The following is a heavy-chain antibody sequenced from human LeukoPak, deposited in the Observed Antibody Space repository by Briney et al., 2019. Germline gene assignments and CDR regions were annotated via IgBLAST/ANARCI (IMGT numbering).Heavy chain of an antibody. Sequence: GGSLRLSCAASGFTFSSYDMNWVRQAPGKGLEWVSTISGSGKNTYYADSVKGRFTISRDNSKNTLYLQMNSLRAEDTAVYYCAKDGGGGSKDYYYMGVWGKGTTVTVSS. CDR3: AKDGGGGSKDYYYMGV. V-gene: IGHV3-23*01. CDR1: GFTFSSYD. J-gene: IGHJ6*03. D-gene: IGHD2-15*01. CDR2: ISGSGKNT.